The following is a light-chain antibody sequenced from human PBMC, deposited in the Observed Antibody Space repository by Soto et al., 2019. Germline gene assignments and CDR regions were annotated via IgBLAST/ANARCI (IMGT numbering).Light chain of an antibody. J-gene: IGLJ1*01. CDR1: SSDVGSYNL. CDR3: CSYAGSSTYV. V-gene: IGLV2-23*01. CDR2: EGS. Sequence: QSALTQPASVSGSPGQSITISCTGTSSDVGSYNLVPWYQQHPGKAPKLMIYEGSKRPSGVSNRFSGSKSGNTASLTISGLQAEDEADYYCCSYAGSSTYVFGTGTKATVL.